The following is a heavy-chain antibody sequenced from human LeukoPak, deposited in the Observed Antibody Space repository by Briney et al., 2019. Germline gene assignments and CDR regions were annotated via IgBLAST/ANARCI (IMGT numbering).Heavy chain of an antibody. J-gene: IGHJ4*02. CDR3: ASSREYYYDSSQPFDY. Sequence: PSETLSLTCTVSDYSISSSYYWGWIRQPPGKGLEWIGSIYYSGSTYYNPSLKSRVTISVDTSKNQFSLKLSSVTAADTAVYYCASSREYYYDSSQPFDYWGQGTLVTVSS. V-gene: IGHV4-38-2*02. CDR1: DYSISSSYY. CDR2: IYYSGST. D-gene: IGHD3-22*01.